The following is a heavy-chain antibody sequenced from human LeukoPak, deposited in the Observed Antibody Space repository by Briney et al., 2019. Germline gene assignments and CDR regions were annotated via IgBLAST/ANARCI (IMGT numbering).Heavy chain of an antibody. CDR1: GFTFSMYS. D-gene: IGHD5-12*01. J-gene: IGHJ4*02. CDR2: IKKDASEI. V-gene: IGHV3-7*01. Sequence: GGSLRLSCAASGFTFSMYSMSWVRQAPGKGLEWVAFIKKDASEIDYVDSLKGRVTISRDDAKNSLYLQMNSLRAEDTAVYYCARVEASGYDYGAFDYWGQGTLVTVSS. CDR3: ARVEASGYDYGAFDY.